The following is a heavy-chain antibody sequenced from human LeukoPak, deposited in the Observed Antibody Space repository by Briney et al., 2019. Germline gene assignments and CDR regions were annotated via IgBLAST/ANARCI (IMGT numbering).Heavy chain of an antibody. CDR3: ARRSMYYGSGSYSDYFDY. J-gene: IGHJ4*02. CDR2: IYPGDSDT. D-gene: IGHD3-10*01. Sequence: GESLKISCKGSGYSYTSYWIGWVRQMPGKGLEWMGIIYPGDSDTRYSPSFQGQVTISADKSISTAYLQWTSLKASDPAMYYCARRSMYYGSGSYSDYFDYWGQGTLVTVSS. CDR1: GYSYTSYW. V-gene: IGHV5-51*01.